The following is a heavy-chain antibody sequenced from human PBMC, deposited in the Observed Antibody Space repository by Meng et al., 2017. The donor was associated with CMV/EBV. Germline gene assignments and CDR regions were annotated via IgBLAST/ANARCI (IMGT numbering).Heavy chain of an antibody. CDR1: TSTSYY. V-gene: IGHV1-46*01. CDR3: ARDAYYDFWSGYINWFDP. J-gene: IGHJ5*02. Sequence: TSTSYYRHWVRQAPGQGLEWMGIINPSGGSTRYAQKFQGRVTMTRDTSTSTVYMELSSLRSEDTAVYYCARDAYYDFWSGYINWFDPWGQGTLVTVSS. CDR2: INPSGGST. D-gene: IGHD3-3*01.